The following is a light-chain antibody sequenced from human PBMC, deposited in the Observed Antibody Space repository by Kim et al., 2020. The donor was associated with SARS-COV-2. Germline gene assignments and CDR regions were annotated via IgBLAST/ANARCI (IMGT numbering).Light chain of an antibody. Sequence: SVTISCTAPGSDIDAYKYVPWYQQHPVKAPKLMIYEVNRRPSGVPDRFSGSKSGNTASLTVSGLQAEDEADYYCTSYAGSNNLDVFGTGTKVTVL. V-gene: IGLV2-8*01. CDR1: GSDIDAYKY. CDR3: TSYAGSNNLDV. CDR2: EVN. J-gene: IGLJ1*01.